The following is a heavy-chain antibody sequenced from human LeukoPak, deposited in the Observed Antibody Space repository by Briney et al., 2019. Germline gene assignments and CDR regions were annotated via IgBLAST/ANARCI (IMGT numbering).Heavy chain of an antibody. D-gene: IGHD3-3*01. Sequence: SETLSLTCTVSGGSISSYYWSWIRQPPGKGLEWIGYIYYSGSTNYNPSLKSRVTISVDTSKNQFSLKLSSVTAADTAVYYCAGEIGVDGFEIWGQGTMVTVSS. V-gene: IGHV4-59*01. CDR2: IYYSGST. CDR1: GGSISSYY. CDR3: AGEIGVDGFEI. J-gene: IGHJ3*02.